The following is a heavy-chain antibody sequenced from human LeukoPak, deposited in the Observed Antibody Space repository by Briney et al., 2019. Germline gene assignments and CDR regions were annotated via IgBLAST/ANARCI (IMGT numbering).Heavy chain of an antibody. D-gene: IGHD3-3*01. V-gene: IGHV3-7*01. CDR3: ATDRGWRTSGYYLYYFEY. CDR2: IKHDGSEK. CDR1: GFTFNSYW. Sequence: GGSLRLSCAASGFTFNSYWMGWVRQAPGKGLEWVASIKHDGSEKYYVDSVRGRFTISRDNAMNSLYLQMSSLRAEDTAVYYCATDRGWRTSGYYLYYFEYWGQGTLVTYSS. J-gene: IGHJ4*02.